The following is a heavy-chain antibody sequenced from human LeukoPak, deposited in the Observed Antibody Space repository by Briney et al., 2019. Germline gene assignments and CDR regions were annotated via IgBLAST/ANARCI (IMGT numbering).Heavy chain of an antibody. J-gene: IGHJ5*02. V-gene: IGHV3-30*18. Sequence: GGSLRLSCAASGFTFSSYGMHWVRQAPGKGLEWVAVISYDGSNKYYADSVKGRLTISRDNSKNTLYLQMNSLRAEDTAVYYCAKDHLAYGSGSLILNVGYNWFDPWGQGTLVTVSS. CDR3: AKDHLAYGSGSLILNVGYNWFDP. CDR1: GFTFSSYG. D-gene: IGHD3-10*01. CDR2: ISYDGSNK.